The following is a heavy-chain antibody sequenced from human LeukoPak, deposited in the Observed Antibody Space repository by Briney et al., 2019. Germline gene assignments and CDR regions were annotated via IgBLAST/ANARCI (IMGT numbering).Heavy chain of an antibody. D-gene: IGHD3-10*01. V-gene: IGHV3-21*01. CDR3: ARGFYGSGSYYRPPLDY. Sequence: GGSLRLSCAASGFTFSSYSMNWVRQAPGKGLEWVSSISSSSYIYYADSVKGRFTISRDNAKNSLYLQMNSLRAEDTAVYYCARGFYGSGSYYRPPLDYWGQGTLVTVSS. J-gene: IGHJ4*02. CDR1: GFTFSSYS. CDR2: ISSSSYI.